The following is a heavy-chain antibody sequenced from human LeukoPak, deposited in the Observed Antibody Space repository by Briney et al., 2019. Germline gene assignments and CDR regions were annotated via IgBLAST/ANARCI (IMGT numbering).Heavy chain of an antibody. V-gene: IGHV3-30-3*01. D-gene: IGHD5-12*01. Sequence: PGRSLRLSCAASGFTFSSYAMHWVRQAPGKGLEWVAVISYDGSNKYYADSVKGRLTISRDNSKNTLYLQMNSLRAEDTAVYYCAREGRDIVDLGLNWFDPWGQGTLVTVSS. J-gene: IGHJ5*02. CDR3: AREGRDIVDLGLNWFDP. CDR2: ISYDGSNK. CDR1: GFTFSSYA.